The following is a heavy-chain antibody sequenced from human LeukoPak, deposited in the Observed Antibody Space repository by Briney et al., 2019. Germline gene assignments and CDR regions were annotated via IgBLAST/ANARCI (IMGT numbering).Heavy chain of an antibody. CDR2: IWYDGSNK. V-gene: IGHV3-33*08. CDR3: ARDYRAGYYYYGMDV. J-gene: IGHJ6*02. CDR1: GFTFDDYA. Sequence: KAGGSLRLSCAASGFTFDDYAMHWVRQAPGKGLEWVAVIWYDGSNKYYADSVKGRFTISRDNSKNTLYLQMNSLRAEDTAVYYCARDYRAGYYYYGMDVWGQGTTVTVSS.